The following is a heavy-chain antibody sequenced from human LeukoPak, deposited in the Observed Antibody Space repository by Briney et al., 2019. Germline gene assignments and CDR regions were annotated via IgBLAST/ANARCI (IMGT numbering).Heavy chain of an antibody. CDR1: GYSFTSYW. D-gene: IGHD3-22*01. CDR2: IYPGDSDT. J-gene: IGHJ6*02. CDR3: ASRLRYYDSSGYPPQSYYYYGMVV. V-gene: IGHV5-51*01. Sequence: GESLKISCKGSGYSFTSYWIGWVRQMPGKGLEWMVIIYPGDSDTRYSPSFQGQVTISADKSISTAYLQWSSLKASDTAMYYCASRLRYYDSSGYPPQSYYYYGMVVWGQGTTVTVSS.